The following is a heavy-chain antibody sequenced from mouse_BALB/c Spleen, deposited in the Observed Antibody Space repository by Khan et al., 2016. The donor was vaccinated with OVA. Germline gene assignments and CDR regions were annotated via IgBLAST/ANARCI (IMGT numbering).Heavy chain of an antibody. CDR1: GYTFTSYD. CDR3: ARKGGSMDY. J-gene: IGHJ4*01. CDR2: IFPGDGTT. Sequence: QVQLQQSGAEVVKSGASVKLSCKASGYTFTSYDLNWVRQRPEQGLEWIGWIFPGDGTTKYNEKFRGKATLTTDKSSSTAYIQHSRLTSEASAVYFCARKGGSMDYWGQGTSVTVSS. V-gene: IGHV1S56*01.